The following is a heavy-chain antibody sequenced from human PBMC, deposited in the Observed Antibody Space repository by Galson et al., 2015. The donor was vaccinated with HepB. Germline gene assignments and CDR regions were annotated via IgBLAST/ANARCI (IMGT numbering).Heavy chain of an antibody. CDR2: INAGNGNT. J-gene: IGHJ4*02. CDR3: ARDRWGGYSYGLPPDY. V-gene: IGHV1-3*01. CDR1: GYTFTSYA. D-gene: IGHD5-18*01. Sequence: SVKVSCKASGYTFTSYAMHWVRQAPGQRLEWMGWINAGNGNTKYSQKFQGRVTITRDTSASTAYMELSSLRSEDTAVYYCARDRWGGYSYGLPPDYWGQGTLVTVSS.